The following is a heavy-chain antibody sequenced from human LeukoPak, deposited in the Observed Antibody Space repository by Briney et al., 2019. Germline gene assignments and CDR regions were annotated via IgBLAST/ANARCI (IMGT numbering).Heavy chain of an antibody. D-gene: IGHD1-26*01. CDR1: GGSISSSSYY. CDR3: ASPNLGALGAFDI. CDR2: IYYSGST. J-gene: IGHJ3*02. Sequence: SETLSLTCTVSGGSISSSSYYWGWIRQPPGKGLEWIGSIYYSGSTYYNPSLKSRVTISVDTSKNQFSLKLSSVTAADSAVYYCASPNLGALGAFDIWGQGTMVTVSS. V-gene: IGHV4-39*01.